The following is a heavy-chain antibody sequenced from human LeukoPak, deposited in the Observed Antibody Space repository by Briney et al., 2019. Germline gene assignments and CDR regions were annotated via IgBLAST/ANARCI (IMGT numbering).Heavy chain of an antibody. J-gene: IGHJ5*02. CDR3: ARDSRLANWFDP. Sequence: GASVKVSCKASGYSFTDFFIHWVRQAPGQGLEWMGRINPSTGGTNSAQKFQGRVTMTRDTSISTAYMELSRLRSDDTAVYYCARDSRLANWFDPWGQGTLVTVSS. D-gene: IGHD3-9*01. V-gene: IGHV1-2*06. CDR2: INPSTGGT. CDR1: GYSFTDFF.